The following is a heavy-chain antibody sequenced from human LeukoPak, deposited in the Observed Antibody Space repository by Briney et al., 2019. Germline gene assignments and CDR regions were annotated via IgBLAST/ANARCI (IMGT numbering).Heavy chain of an antibody. CDR2: XXXXXVDT. CDR3: AKAPAGYCSGAICYPFDY. CDR1: GFTFTSYA. Sequence: PGGSLRLSCAASGFTFTSYAMSWVRQAPGKRLXXXXXXXXXXVDTYHADSVKGRFTISRDNSKNTLYLQMNSLRAEDTAVYYCAKAPAGYCSGAICYPFDYWGQGTLVSVSS. D-gene: IGHD2-15*01. J-gene: IGHJ4*02. V-gene: IGHV3-23*01.